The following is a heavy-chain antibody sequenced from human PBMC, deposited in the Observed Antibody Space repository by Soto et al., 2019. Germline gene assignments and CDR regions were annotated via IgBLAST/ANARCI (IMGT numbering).Heavy chain of an antibody. CDR1: GFTFSTYA. CDR3: AKGLISPYGMDV. Sequence: EEQLLESGGDLVQPGGSLRLSCAASGFTFSTYAMSWVRQAPGKGLEWVSTIYSSGDRIYYADSVKGRFTISRDNSKNTLYLQMNSLGAEDTAVYYCAKGLISPYGMDVWGQGTTVTVSS. V-gene: IGHV3-23*01. CDR2: IYSSGDRI. J-gene: IGHJ6*01. D-gene: IGHD2-21*01.